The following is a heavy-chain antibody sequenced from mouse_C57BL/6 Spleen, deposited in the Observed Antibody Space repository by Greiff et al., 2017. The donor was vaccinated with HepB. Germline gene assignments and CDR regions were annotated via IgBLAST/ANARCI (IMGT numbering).Heavy chain of an antibody. D-gene: IGHD2-14*01. Sequence: EVQLQQSGTVLARPGASVKMSCKTSGYTFTSYWMHWVKQRPGQGLEWIGAIYPGNSDTSYNQKFKGKAKLTAVTSASTAYMELSSLTNEDSAVYYCTRRYGRIYARDYWGQGTSVTVAS. CDR3: TRRYGRIYARDY. V-gene: IGHV1-5*01. CDR2: IYPGNSDT. J-gene: IGHJ4*01. CDR1: GYTFTSYW.